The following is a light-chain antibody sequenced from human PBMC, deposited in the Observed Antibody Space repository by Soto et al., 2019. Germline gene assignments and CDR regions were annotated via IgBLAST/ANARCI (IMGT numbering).Light chain of an antibody. CDR2: DVS. V-gene: IGLV2-14*01. CDR3: SSYTGSTTLHYV. CDR1: SSDVGGYNY. Sequence: QSVLTQPASVSGSPGQSITISCTGTSSDVGGYNYVSWYQQHPGKAPKLLIYDVSNRPSEASNRFSGSKSGNTASLTISGLQAEDEADYYCSSYTGSTTLHYVFGTGTKVTVL. J-gene: IGLJ1*01.